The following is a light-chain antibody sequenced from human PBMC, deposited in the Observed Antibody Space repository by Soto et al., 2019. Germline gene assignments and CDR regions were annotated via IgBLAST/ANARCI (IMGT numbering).Light chain of an antibody. Sequence: SYELTQPPSVSVAPRQTATITCGGDRIGSKSVHWFQQRPGQAPVLVVYDDSERPSGIPERFSGSNSGNTATLTISRVEAGDEADYYCHVWDSSSDHPFGGGTQLTVL. CDR3: HVWDSSSDHP. V-gene: IGLV3-21*02. CDR2: DDS. J-gene: IGLJ2*01. CDR1: RIGSKS.